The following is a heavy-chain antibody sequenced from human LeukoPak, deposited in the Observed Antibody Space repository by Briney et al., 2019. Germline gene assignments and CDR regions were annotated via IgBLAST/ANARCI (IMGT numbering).Heavy chain of an antibody. CDR1: GINFSSLN. V-gene: IGHV3-21*01. CDR2: ISSSSSYI. CDR3: ARDQLPRTKPLDY. J-gene: IGHJ4*02. Sequence: GAPRPSCASFGINFSSLNLELVRQASGEGLEWVPSISSSSSYIYYADSVKGRFTISRDNAKNSLYLQMNSLRAEDTAVYYCARDQLPRTKPLDYWGQGTLVTVSS. D-gene: IGHD1-14*01.